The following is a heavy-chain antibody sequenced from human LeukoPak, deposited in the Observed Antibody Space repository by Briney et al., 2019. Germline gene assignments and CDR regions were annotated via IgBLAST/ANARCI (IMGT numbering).Heavy chain of an antibody. J-gene: IGHJ6*04. CDR1: GGSISTAHW. V-gene: IGHV4-4*02. D-gene: IGHD2-15*01. CDR3: ARGLAPVDV. Sequence: PSETLSLTCAVSGGSISTAHWWNWVRQSPGKGLEWIGEIYHRGNSNYNPSLKSRVSISVDTSKNQFSLKVTSLTAADTAVYYCARGLAPVDVWGKGTTVTVSS. CDR2: IYHRGNS.